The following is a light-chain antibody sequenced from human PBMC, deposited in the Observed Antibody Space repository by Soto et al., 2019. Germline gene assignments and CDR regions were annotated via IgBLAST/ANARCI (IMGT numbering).Light chain of an antibody. Sequence: MVVTQSPGTLSLTPGERATLSCRASQSVSSSFLAWYQKKPGQAPRLLIYDASYRATGIPARFSGSGSGTDFTLTIPSLQSEDFAVYYCQQYKNWPPLTFGGGTMVDIK. V-gene: IGKV3D-15*01. CDR2: DAS. J-gene: IGKJ4*01. CDR1: QSVSSSF. CDR3: QQYKNWPPLT.